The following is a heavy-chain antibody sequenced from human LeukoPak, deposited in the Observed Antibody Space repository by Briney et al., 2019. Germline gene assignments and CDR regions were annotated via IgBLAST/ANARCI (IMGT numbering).Heavy chain of an antibody. J-gene: IGHJ4*02. Sequence: PSETLSLTCTVSGDSISSFYWNWFRQPPGKGLEWIGYIYNDGTTKYNPSLGSRVYMSVDTSNDNFSLKMHSVAAADTAAYYCARAPTPRGSSRYWGQGILVTVSS. CDR3: ARAPTPRGSSRY. D-gene: IGHD1-26*01. V-gene: IGHV4-59*01. CDR2: IYNDGTT. CDR1: GDSISSFY.